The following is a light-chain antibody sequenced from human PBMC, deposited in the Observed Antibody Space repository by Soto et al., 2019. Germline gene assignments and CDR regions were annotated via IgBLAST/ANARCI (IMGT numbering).Light chain of an antibody. J-gene: IGKJ3*01. CDR1: QSISSW. CDR3: QQYNST. V-gene: IGKV1-5*01. CDR2: DAS. Sequence: DIQMTQSPSTLSASVGDRVTITCRASQSISSWLAWYQQKPGKAPKLLIYDASSLESGVPSRFSGSGSGTEFTLTLRSLQPDDFATYYCQQYNSTYGPGTKVDIK.